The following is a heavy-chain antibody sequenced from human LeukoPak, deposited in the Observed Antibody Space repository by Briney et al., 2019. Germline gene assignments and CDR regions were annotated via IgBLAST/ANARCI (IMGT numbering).Heavy chain of an antibody. Sequence: GGSLRLSCAASGFTFSPYSMNWVRQAPGKGLEWVAYISSSSRFIYYADSVKGRFIISRDNANNSLHLQMNSQRVEDTAVYFCARDPGVPAAPLDYWGQGTLVAVSS. CDR1: GFTFSPYS. CDR3: ARDPGVPAAPLDY. CDR2: ISSSSRFI. V-gene: IGHV3-21*01. J-gene: IGHJ4*02. D-gene: IGHD2-2*01.